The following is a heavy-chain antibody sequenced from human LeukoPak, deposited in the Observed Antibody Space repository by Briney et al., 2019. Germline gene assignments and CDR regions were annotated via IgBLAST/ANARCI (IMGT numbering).Heavy chain of an antibody. CDR3: ATFDSTTHKADDAFDF. D-gene: IGHD2/OR15-2a*01. Sequence: ASVKVSCKASGYTFTGYYIHWVRQAPGQGLEWMGWINPNSGVTNYAQKFQGRVTMTRDTPINTAYMELSWLRSDDTAVYYCATFDSTTHKADDAFDFWGQGAMVTVSS. CDR2: INPNSGVT. J-gene: IGHJ3*01. CDR1: GYTFTGYY. V-gene: IGHV1-2*02.